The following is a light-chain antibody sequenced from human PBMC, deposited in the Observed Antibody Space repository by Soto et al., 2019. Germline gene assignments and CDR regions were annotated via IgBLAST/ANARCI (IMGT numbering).Light chain of an antibody. Sequence: EIVMTQSPATMSVSPGERAALSCRAGQSVSSNLSWYQQKPGQAPRLLIYGASTRATGIPARFSGSGSGTDFTLTISRLEPEAFAVYYCQQYGYLSWTFGQGPKVDTK. CDR3: QQYGYLSWT. CDR2: GAS. CDR1: QSVSSN. V-gene: IGKV3-15*01. J-gene: IGKJ1*01.